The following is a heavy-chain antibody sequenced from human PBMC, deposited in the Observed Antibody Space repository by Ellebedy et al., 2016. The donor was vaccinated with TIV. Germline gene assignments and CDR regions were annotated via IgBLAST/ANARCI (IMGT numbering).Heavy chain of an antibody. D-gene: IGHD3-22*01. Sequence: LRLSCTVSGRSIRSGGYYWSWIRQHPGKGLEWIGSIYYSGSTYYNPSLKSLVTMSVDTSKNQFSLRLISVTAADTAVYYCARAIDDSSGRGYFFDYWGQGTLVTVSS. CDR2: IYYSGST. CDR1: GRSIRSGGYY. J-gene: IGHJ4*02. CDR3: ARAIDDSSGRGYFFDY. V-gene: IGHV4-31*01.